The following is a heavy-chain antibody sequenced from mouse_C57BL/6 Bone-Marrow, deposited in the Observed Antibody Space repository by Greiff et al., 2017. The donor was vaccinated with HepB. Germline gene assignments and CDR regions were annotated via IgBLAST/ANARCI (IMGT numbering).Heavy chain of an antibody. CDR2: ISDGGSYT. CDR1: GFTFSSYA. CDR3: AREGGYAMDY. V-gene: IGHV5-4*01. J-gene: IGHJ4*01. Sequence: EVKLVESGGGLVKPGGSLKLSCAASGFTFSSYAMSWVRQTPEKRLEWVATISDGGSYTYYPDNVKGRFTISRDNAKNNLYLQMRHLKSEDTAMYYCAREGGYAMDYWGQGTSVTVSS.